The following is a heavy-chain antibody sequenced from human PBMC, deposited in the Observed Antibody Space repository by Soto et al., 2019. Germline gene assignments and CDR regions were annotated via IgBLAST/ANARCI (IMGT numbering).Heavy chain of an antibody. J-gene: IGHJ6*02. CDR3: ASHSGSSPEGRYYYGMDV. CDR1: GGTFSSYA. V-gene: IGHV1-69*12. CDR2: ISPIFGTA. D-gene: IGHD1-26*01. Sequence: QVQLVQSGAEVKKPGSSVKVSCKASGGTFSSYAISWVRQAPGPGLEWMGGISPIFGTADYAQKFQGRVTITADETTSTAYMELSSLRSEDTAVYYCASHSGSSPEGRYYYGMDVWGQGTTVTVSS.